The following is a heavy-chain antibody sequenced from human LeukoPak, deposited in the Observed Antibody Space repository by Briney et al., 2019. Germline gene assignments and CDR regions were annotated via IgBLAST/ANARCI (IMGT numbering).Heavy chain of an antibody. CDR1: GFSLSDYY. J-gene: IGHJ4*02. CDR3: ARRTIITPGGFDY. CDR2: ITATGSTT. V-gene: IGHV3-11*01. D-gene: IGHD3-10*01. Sequence: PGGSLRLSCAVSGFSLSDYYMTWIRQVPGKGLEWISYITATGSTTYYADSLKSRLTISRDTAKSFVYLQMNSLRVDDTAVYYCARRTIITPGGFDYWGQGTLATVSS.